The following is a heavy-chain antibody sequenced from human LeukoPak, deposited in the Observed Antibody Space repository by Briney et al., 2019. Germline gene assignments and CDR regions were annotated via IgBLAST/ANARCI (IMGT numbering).Heavy chain of an antibody. CDR1: GYTFTGYY. V-gene: IGHV1-2*02. J-gene: IGHJ4*02. D-gene: IGHD6-19*01. CDR2: INPNSGGT. CDR3: AREAVAAITGSDY. Sequence: ASVKVSCKASGYTFTGYYMHWVRQAPGQGXXWMGWINPNSGGTNYAQKFQGRVTMTRDTSISTAYMELSRLRSDDTAVYYCAREAVAAITGSDYWGQGTLVTVSS.